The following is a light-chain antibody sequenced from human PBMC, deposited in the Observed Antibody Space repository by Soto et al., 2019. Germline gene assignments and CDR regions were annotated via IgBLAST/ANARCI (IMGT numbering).Light chain of an antibody. CDR2: DAS. CDR3: QQRGNWPPIT. CDR1: QSVSRF. Sequence: ETVLTQSPATLSLSPGERATLSCRASQSVSRFLAWYQQKPGQAPRLLIYDASNRATGIPARFSGSGSGTDFTLTISSLEPEVFAVYYCQQRGNWPPITFGQGTRLGIK. J-gene: IGKJ5*01. V-gene: IGKV3-11*01.